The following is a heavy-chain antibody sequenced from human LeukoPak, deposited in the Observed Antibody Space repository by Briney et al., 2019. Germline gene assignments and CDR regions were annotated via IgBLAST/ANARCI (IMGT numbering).Heavy chain of an antibody. CDR3: ARHDSRLTSARGGYFDY. D-gene: IGHD3-10*01. J-gene: IGHJ4*02. CDR1: GGSISSSNYY. CDR2: IYYSGST. Sequence: SETLSLTCIVSGGSISSSNYYWCWIRRPPGKGLEWIGSIYYSGSTYYNPSLKSRVTISVDTSKDQFSLNLRSVTAADTAVYYCARHDSRLTSARGGYFDYWGQGTLVTV. V-gene: IGHV4-39*01.